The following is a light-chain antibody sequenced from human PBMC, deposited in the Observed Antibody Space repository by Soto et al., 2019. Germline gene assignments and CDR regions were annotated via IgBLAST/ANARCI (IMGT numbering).Light chain of an antibody. J-gene: IGKJ2*01. V-gene: IGKV1-9*01. CDR1: QGISNY. CDR2: AAS. CDR3: QQFNSYPYT. Sequence: DIQLTQSPSFLSASVGDRVTITCRASQGISNYLSWYQQKPGKAPKLLIYAASTLKSGVPSRFSGSGSGTGFTLTISILHSEDYPTYYCQQFNSYPYTFGQGTNLDI.